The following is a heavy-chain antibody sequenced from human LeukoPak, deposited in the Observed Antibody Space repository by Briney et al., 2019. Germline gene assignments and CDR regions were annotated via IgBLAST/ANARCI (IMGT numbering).Heavy chain of an antibody. J-gene: IGHJ6*03. V-gene: IGHV3-33*01. CDR3: ARDHRPEIQYYYMDV. CDR1: GFRFSNYG. D-gene: IGHD1-14*01. CDR2: LLYDGNTK. Sequence: GGSLRLSCAASGFRFSNYGMHWVRQAPGKGLEWVAALLYDGNTKHYADSVRGRFTTSRDISKNTFYLQMNSLTAEDTAVYYCARDHRPEIQYYYMDVWGKGTTVAVSS.